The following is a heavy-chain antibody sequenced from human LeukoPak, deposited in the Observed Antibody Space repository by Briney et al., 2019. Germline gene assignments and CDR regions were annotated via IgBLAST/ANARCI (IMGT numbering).Heavy chain of an antibody. V-gene: IGHV5-51*01. J-gene: IGHJ3*02. Sequence: GESLKISCKGSGYSFTSYWIAWVRQMPGKGLECMGIIYPGDSDTRYSPSFQGQVTISADKSISTAYLQWSSLKASDTAMYYCARLVRGGYNYLGGAFDIWGQGTMVTVSS. CDR3: ARLVRGGYNYLGGAFDI. CDR1: GYSFTSYW. CDR2: IYPGDSDT. D-gene: IGHD5-24*01.